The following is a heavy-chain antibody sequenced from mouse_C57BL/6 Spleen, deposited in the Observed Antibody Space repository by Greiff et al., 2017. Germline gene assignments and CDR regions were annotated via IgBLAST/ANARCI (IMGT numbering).Heavy chain of an antibody. J-gene: IGHJ4*01. V-gene: IGHV1-81*01. Sequence: QVQLKESGAELARPGASVKLSCKASGYTFTSYGISWVKQRTGQGLEWIGEIYPRSGNTYYNEKFKGKATLTADKSSSTAYMELRSLTSEDSAVYFCARFLPMDYWGQGTSVTVSS. CDR1: GYTFTSYG. CDR3: ARFLPMDY. CDR2: IYPRSGNT.